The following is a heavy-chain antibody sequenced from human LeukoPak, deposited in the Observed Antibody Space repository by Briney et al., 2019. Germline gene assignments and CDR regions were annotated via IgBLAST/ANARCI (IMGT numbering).Heavy chain of an antibody. CDR1: GFTFSSYA. V-gene: IGHV3-23*01. D-gene: IGHD3-16*01. CDR3: ATRSYGGSGY. Sequence: PGGSLRLSCAASGFTFSSYAMTWVRQAPGKGLERVSGISGSGTNTYYADSVKGRFTISRDNSKNTLYLHMNSLRAEDTAIYYCATRSYGGSGYWGQGTLVTVSS. J-gene: IGHJ4*02. CDR2: ISGSGTNT.